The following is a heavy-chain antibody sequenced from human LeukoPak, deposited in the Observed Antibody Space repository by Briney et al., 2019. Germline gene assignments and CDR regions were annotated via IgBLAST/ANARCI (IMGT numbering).Heavy chain of an antibody. Sequence: GGSLRLSCAASGFTFSSYSMNWVRQAPGKGLEWVSSISSSSSYIYYADSVKGRFTFSRDNAKNSLYLQMNSLRAEDTAVYYCARGSYDFWSGYYSDYWGQGTLVTVSS. V-gene: IGHV3-21*01. CDR1: GFTFSSYS. CDR2: ISSSSSYI. J-gene: IGHJ4*02. CDR3: ARGSYDFWSGYYSDY. D-gene: IGHD3-3*01.